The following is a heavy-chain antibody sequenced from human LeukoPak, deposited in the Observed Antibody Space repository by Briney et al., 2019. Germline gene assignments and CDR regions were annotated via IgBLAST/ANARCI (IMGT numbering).Heavy chain of an antibody. V-gene: IGHV5-51*01. CDR3: ARNHYYGAGTYYNVFDALDF. Sequence: XXMPDXXXEXMAIIYPGXXSDIIYSPSFQGQVTISFDRSINTAYLQWSSLKASDTAMYYCARNHYYGAGTYYNVFDALDFWGQGTMVTVSS. D-gene: IGHD3-10*01. J-gene: IGHJ3*01. CDR2: IYPGXXSDI.